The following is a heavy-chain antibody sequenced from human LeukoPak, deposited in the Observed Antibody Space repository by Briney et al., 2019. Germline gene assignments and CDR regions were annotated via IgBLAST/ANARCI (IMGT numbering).Heavy chain of an antibody. D-gene: IGHD6-13*01. J-gene: IGHJ4*02. CDR1: GFTFSSYW. Sequence: PGGSLRLSCAASGFTFSSYWMSWVRQAPGKGLEWVANIKQDGSEKYYVDSVKGRFTISRDNAKNSLYLQMNSLRAEDTAVYYCARDSSSWYVTIDYWGQGTLVTVSS. V-gene: IGHV3-7*01. CDR2: IKQDGSEK. CDR3: ARDSSSWYVTIDY.